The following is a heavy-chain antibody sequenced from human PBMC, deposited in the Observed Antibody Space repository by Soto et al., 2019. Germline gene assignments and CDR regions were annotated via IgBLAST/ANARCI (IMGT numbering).Heavy chain of an antibody. V-gene: IGHV3-30*18. CDR1: GFSFSTYG. J-gene: IGHJ4*02. CDR3: AKDRIPSGWCSIDY. CDR2: MSFDGSNQ. Sequence: QVQLVESGGGVVQPGTSLRLSCAASGFSFSTYGMHWVRQAPGKGLEWVAVMSFDGSNQYYADSVKGRFTISRDNSKNTLFLQMRGLRAEDTAVYYCAKDRIPSGWCSIDYWGQGTQVIVSS. D-gene: IGHD6-19*01.